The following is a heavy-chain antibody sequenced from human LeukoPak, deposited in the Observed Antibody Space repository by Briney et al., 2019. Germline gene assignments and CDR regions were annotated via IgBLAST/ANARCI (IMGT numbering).Heavy chain of an antibody. V-gene: IGHV3-23*01. Sequence: PGGSLRLSCAASGFTFRRYAMSWVRQAPGKGVEWVSAISGSGGSTYYADSVKGRFTISRDNSKNTLYLQMNSLRAEDTAVYYCAKVYRGSYFDYWGQGTLVTVSS. CDR1: GFTFRRYA. CDR3: AKVYRGSYFDY. J-gene: IGHJ4*02. CDR2: ISGSGGST. D-gene: IGHD3-16*02.